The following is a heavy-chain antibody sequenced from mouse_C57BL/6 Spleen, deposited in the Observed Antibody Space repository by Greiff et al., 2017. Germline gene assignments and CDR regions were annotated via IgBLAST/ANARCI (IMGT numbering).Heavy chain of an antibody. J-gene: IGHJ1*03. D-gene: IGHD2-4*01. Sequence: EVMLVESGGGLVQPGESLKLSCESNEYEFPSHDMSWVRKTPEKRLELVAAINSDGGSTYYPDTMERRFIISRDNTKTTLYLQMSSLRSEDTALYYCARQGLRGDWYFDVWGTGTTVTVSS. CDR1: EYEFPSHD. CDR2: INSDGGST. CDR3: ARQGLRGDWYFDV. V-gene: IGHV5-2*03.